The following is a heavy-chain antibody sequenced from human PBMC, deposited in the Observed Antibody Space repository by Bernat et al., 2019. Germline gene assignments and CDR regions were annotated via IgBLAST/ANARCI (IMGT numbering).Heavy chain of an antibody. D-gene: IGHD3-10*01. CDR1: GGSISSSSYY. J-gene: IGHJ5*02. Sequence: QLQLQESDPGLVKPSETLSLTCTVSGGSISSSSYYWGWIRQPPGKGLEWIGSIYYSGSTYYNPSLKSRVTISVDTSKNQFSLKLSSVTAADTAVYYCARRLVRGVIWFDPWGQGTLVTVSS. V-gene: IGHV4-39*01. CDR3: ARRLVRGVIWFDP. CDR2: IYYSGST.